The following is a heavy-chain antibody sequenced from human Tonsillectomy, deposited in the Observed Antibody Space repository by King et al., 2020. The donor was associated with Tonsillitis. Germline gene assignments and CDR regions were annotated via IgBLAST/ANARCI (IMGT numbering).Heavy chain of an antibody. J-gene: IGHJ5*02. Sequence: VQLVESGTEVKRPGASVKVSCQASGYTFSGCYLHWVRQAPGQGLEWMGWINPHNGLTKYAQKFQDRVTMTRDTSADTANMELTRLGSDDTAVYYCARETIFDGDSMRSFDLWGQGTLVTVS. CDR2: INPHNGLT. V-gene: IGHV1-2*02. D-gene: IGHD3-22*01. CDR3: ARETIFDGDSMRSFDL. CDR1: GYTFSGCY.